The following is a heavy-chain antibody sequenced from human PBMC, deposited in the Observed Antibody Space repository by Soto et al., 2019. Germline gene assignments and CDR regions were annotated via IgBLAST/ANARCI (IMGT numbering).Heavy chain of an antibody. CDR2: IYYSGST. CDR3: ARSLRSADGMDV. D-gene: IGHD3-3*01. V-gene: IGHV4-39*01. Sequence: PSETLSLTCTVSGGSINDYYWGWIRQPPGKGLEWIGSIYYSGSTYYNPSLKSRVTISVDTSKNQFSLKLSSVTAADTAVYYCARSLRSADGMDVWGQGTTVTVSS. CDR1: GGSINDYY. J-gene: IGHJ6*02.